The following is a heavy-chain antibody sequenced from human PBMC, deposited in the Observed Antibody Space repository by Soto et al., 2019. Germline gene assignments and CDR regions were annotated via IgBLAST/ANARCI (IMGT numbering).Heavy chain of an antibody. V-gene: IGHV3-30*18. CDR2: ISHDGSKK. CDR3: AKDANDAHYDYGTDV. J-gene: IGHJ6*02. D-gene: IGHD1-1*01. Sequence: GGSLRLSCVASGFAFSSFGMHWVRQAPGKGLEWVAFISHDGSKKKFVDCVKGRFTISRDDSGKTLYLQMNSLRADDTAVYFFAKDANDAHYDYGTDVWGQGATVAVSS. CDR1: GFAFSSFG.